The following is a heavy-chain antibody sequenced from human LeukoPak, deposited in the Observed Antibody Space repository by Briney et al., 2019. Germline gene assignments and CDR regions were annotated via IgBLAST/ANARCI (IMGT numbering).Heavy chain of an antibody. V-gene: IGHV4-34*01. CDR3: ARSMGAGDY. Sequence: PSETLSLTCAVYGGSFSGYYWSWIRQPPGKGLEWIGEINHSGSTNYNPSLKSRVTISVDMSKNQFSLKLSSVTAADTAVYYCARSMGAGDYWGQGTLVTVSS. CDR2: INHSGST. J-gene: IGHJ4*02. D-gene: IGHD2-21*01. CDR1: GGSFSGYY.